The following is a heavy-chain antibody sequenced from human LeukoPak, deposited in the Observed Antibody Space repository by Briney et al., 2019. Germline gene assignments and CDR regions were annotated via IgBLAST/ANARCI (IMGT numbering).Heavy chain of an antibody. CDR3: ARGMIQPHRQTMGGGYYYYYMDV. V-gene: IGHV1-69*05. CDR1: GGTFSSYA. Sequence: ASVKVSCKASGGTFSSYAISWVRQAPGQGLEWMGGIIPIFGTANYAQKFQGRVTITTDESTSTAYMELSSLRSEDTAVYYCARGMIQPHRQTMGGGYYYYYMDVWGKGTTVTVS. CDR2: IIPIFGTA. D-gene: IGHD5-18*01. J-gene: IGHJ6*03.